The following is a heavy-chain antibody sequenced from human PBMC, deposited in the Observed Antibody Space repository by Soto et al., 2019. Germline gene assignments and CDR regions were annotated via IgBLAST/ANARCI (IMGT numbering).Heavy chain of an antibody. CDR2: IIPIFGTA. J-gene: IGHJ3*02. CDR3: ARVRLSGIVLVSAIQLAFDI. D-gene: IGHD2-21*02. CDR1: GGTFSSYA. Sequence: QVQLVQSGAEVKKPGSSVKVSCKASGGTFSSYAISWVRQAPGQGLEWMGGIIPIFGTANYAQKFQGRVTITADKSTGTAYMELSSLRSEDTAVYYCARVRLSGIVLVSAIQLAFDIWGQGTMVTVSS. V-gene: IGHV1-69*06.